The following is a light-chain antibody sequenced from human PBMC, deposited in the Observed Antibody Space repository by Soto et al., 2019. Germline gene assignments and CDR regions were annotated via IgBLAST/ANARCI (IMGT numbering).Light chain of an antibody. CDR1: QTISSW. CDR3: QQYNSYRT. Sequence: DIQMTQSPSTLSGSVGYRVTITCRASQTISSWLAWYQQKPGKAPKLLTYKASTLKSGVPSRFSGSGSGTEFTLTISSLQPDDFATYYCQQYNSYRTFGQGTTVDIK. CDR2: KAS. V-gene: IGKV1-5*03. J-gene: IGKJ1*01.